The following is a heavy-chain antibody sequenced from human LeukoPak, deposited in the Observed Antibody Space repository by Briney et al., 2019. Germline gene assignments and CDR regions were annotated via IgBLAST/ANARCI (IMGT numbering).Heavy chain of an antibody. V-gene: IGHV4-59*01. D-gene: IGHD3-10*01. CDR3: ARVGYGSGSYWADY. CDR1: GGSISSYY. Sequence: SETLSLTCTVSGGSISSYYWSWIRQPPGKGLEWIGYIYYSGSTNYNPSLKSRVTISVDTSKNQFSLKLSSVTAADTAVYYCARVGYGSGSYWADYWGQGTLVTVSS. J-gene: IGHJ4*02. CDR2: IYYSGST.